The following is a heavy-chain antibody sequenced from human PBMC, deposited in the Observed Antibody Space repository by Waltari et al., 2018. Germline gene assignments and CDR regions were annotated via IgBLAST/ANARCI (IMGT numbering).Heavy chain of an antibody. CDR1: GDSMRSYY. V-gene: IGHV4-4*08. CDR3: ARRELDSYGGYYFDY. D-gene: IGHD5-18*01. J-gene: IGHJ4*02. Sequence: QVQLQESGPGLLKPSETLSLTCSVSGDSMRSYYWSWIRQAPDKGLEWIGYIDTTGSTNYNPSLESRVSISLDTSKNQFSLNLYSVIAADTAVYYCARRELDSYGGYYFDYWGQGVLVTVSS. CDR2: IDTTGST.